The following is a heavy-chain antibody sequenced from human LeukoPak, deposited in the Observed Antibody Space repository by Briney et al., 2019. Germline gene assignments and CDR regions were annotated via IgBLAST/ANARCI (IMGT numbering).Heavy chain of an antibody. Sequence: GESLKISCKGSGYSFTRYWIGWVRQMPGKGLEWMGIIYPGDSDTRYSPSFQGQVTISADKSISTAYPQWSSLKASDTAMYYCARAYDSSGLDWFDPWGQGTLVTVSS. D-gene: IGHD3-22*01. CDR1: GYSFTRYW. V-gene: IGHV5-51*01. CDR3: ARAYDSSGLDWFDP. CDR2: IYPGDSDT. J-gene: IGHJ5*02.